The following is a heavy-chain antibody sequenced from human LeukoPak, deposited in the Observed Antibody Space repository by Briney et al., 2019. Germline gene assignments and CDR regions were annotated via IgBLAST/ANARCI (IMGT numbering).Heavy chain of an antibody. V-gene: IGHV4-61*01. J-gene: IGHJ4*02. Sequence: PSETLSLTCTVSGGSISSSSYYWSWIRQPPGKGLEWIGYIYYSGSTNYNPSLKSRVTISVDTSKNQFSLKLSSVTAADTAVYYCARHPGSYWGQGTLVTVSS. CDR3: ARHPGSY. D-gene: IGHD3-10*01. CDR1: GGSISSSSYY. CDR2: IYYSGST.